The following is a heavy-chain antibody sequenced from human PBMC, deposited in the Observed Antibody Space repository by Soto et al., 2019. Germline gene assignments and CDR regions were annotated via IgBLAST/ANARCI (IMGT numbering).Heavy chain of an antibody. V-gene: IGHV3-23*01. Sequence: VHQLESGGGLVQPGGSLRLACTASGFTFNHYAMSWVRQAPGKGLEWVSAVSGRGGSTKYADSVKGRFIISRDNSNSTLYLQMDSLRGEDTAVYYCAKDSTVTTSLYFYYYGFDVWGQGTTVTVSS. CDR1: GFTFNHYA. J-gene: IGHJ6*02. CDR3: AKDSTVTTSLYFYYYGFDV. CDR2: VSGRGGST. D-gene: IGHD4-17*01.